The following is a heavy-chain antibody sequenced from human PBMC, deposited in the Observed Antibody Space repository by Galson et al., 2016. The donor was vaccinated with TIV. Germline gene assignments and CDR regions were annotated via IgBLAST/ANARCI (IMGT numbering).Heavy chain of an antibody. CDR1: GYDFTSCA. Sequence: SCKASGYDFTSCAMSWVRQAPGQGLEWLGWINTRNGHPTYAEGFTGRFVFSLDTSVSTAYLQISSLTADDTAVYYCARSGDYNYYYSYMDVWAKGTTVTVSS. J-gene: IGHJ6*03. V-gene: IGHV7-4-1*02. D-gene: IGHD4-17*01. CDR3: ARSGDYNYYYSYMDV. CDR2: INTRNGHP.